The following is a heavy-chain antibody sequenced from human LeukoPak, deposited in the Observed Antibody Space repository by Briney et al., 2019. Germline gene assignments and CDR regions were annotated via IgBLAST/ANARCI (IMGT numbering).Heavy chain of an antibody. CDR2: ISSSGST. CDR1: DGSISSGHYY. V-gene: IGHV4-61*02. J-gene: IGHJ3*02. CDR3: TIFIVADPDAFEI. D-gene: IGHD5-12*01. Sequence: SETLSLTCTVSDGSISSGHYYWNWVRQPAGKGLECIGRISSSGSTTYSPSLKGRVTMSLDTSKDQFSLKLTSVTAADTAVYYCTIFIVADPDAFEIWGQGTMVTVSS.